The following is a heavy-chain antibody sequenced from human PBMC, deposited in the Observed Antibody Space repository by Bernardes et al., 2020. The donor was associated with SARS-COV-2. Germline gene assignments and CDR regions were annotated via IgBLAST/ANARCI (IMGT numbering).Heavy chain of an antibody. V-gene: IGHV3-48*01. CDR1: GFTFSSYS. J-gene: IGHJ6*02. D-gene: IGHD4-17*01. CDR3: ASGHDYGDYYGMDV. Sequence: GGSLRLSCAASGFTFSSYSMNWVRQAPGKGLEWVSYISSSSSTIYYADSVKGRFTISRDNAKNSLYLQMNSLRAEDTAVYYCASGHDYGDYYGMDVWGQGTTVTVSS. CDR2: ISSSSSTI.